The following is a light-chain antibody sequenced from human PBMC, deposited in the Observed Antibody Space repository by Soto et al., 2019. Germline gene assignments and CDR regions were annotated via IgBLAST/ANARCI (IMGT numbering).Light chain of an antibody. CDR3: QQYSSYSSYT. V-gene: IGKV1-5*03. J-gene: IGKJ2*01. Sequence: DIQMTQSPSTLSASVGDRVTITCRASQSISSWLAWYLQKPGKAHQLLIYKASNLQDGVPSRFSGSGSGTEFTLSISSLQLDDFATYYCQQYSSYSSYTFGQGTKLEIK. CDR1: QSISSW. CDR2: KAS.